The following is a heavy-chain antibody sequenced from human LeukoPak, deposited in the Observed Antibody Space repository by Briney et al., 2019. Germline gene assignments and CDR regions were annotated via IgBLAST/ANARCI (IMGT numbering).Heavy chain of an antibody. J-gene: IGHJ4*02. CDR3: AKTSRANSAYDSPFDY. D-gene: IGHD5-12*01. V-gene: IGHV3-23*01. CDR2: VRGTGTDT. Sequence: GGSLRLSCAASGFTFSTYAMSWVRQAPGKGLEWVSGVRGTGTDTYYVDSVKGRFTISRDNSKNTLYLQMNSLRAEDTAIYYCAKTSRANSAYDSPFDYWGQGTLVTVSS. CDR1: GFTFSTYA.